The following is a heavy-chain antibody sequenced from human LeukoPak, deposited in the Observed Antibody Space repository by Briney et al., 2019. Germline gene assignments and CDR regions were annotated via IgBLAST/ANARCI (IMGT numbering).Heavy chain of an antibody. V-gene: IGHV3-21*01. CDR3: ARAPAVLLWFGEFDY. J-gene: IGHJ4*02. Sequence: GGSLRLSCAASGFTFSSYSMNWVRQAPGKGLEWVSSISSSSSYIYYADSVKGRFTISRDNAKNSLYLQMNSLRAEDTAVYYCARAPAVLLWFGEFDYWSQGTLVTVSS. CDR2: ISSSSSYI. CDR1: GFTFSSYS. D-gene: IGHD3-10*01.